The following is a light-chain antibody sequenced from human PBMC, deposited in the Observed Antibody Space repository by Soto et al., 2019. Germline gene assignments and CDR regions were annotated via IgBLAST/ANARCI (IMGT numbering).Light chain of an antibody. CDR2: RNN. J-gene: IGLJ1*01. V-gene: IGLV1-47*01. CDR1: SSNIGSNY. CDR3: AAWDDSLSARYV. Sequence: QPVLNHPPSAPGTPGQSVTISCSGSSSNIGSNYVYWYQQLPGTAPKLLIYRNNQRPSGVPDRFSGSKSGTSASLAISGLRSEDEADYYCAAWDDSLSARYVFGTGTEVTVL.